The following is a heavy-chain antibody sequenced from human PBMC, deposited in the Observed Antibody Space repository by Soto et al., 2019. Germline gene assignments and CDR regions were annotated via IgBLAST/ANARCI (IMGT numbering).Heavy chain of an antibody. V-gene: IGHV3-23*01. Sequence: PGGSLRLSCAASGFTFSSYAMSWVRQAPGKGLEWVSAISGSGGSTYYADSVKGRFTISRDNSKNTLYLQMNSLRAEDTAVYYCAKHQTEPPVITIPKHRIFDPWGQGTLVTVSS. CDR2: ISGSGGST. J-gene: IGHJ5*02. CDR1: GFTFSSYA. D-gene: IGHD3-3*01. CDR3: AKHQTEPPVITIPKHRIFDP.